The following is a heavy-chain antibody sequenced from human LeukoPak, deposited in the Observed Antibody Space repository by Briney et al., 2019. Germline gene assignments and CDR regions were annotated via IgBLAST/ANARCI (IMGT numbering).Heavy chain of an antibody. CDR3: AKDCSVIPTGYYFDY. CDR1: GFTFSSYG. CDR2: IRYDGSNK. D-gene: IGHD3-16*02. Sequence: GGSLRLSCAASGFTFSSYGMHWVRQAPGKGLEWVAIIRYDGSNKYYADSVKGRFTISRDNSKNTLYLQMNSLRAEDTAVYYCAKDCSVIPTGYYFDYWGQGTLVTVSS. J-gene: IGHJ4*02. V-gene: IGHV3-30*02.